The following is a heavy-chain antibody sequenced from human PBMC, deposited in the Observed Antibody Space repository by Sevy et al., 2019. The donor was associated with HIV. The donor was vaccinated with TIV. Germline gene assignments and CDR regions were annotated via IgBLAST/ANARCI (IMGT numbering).Heavy chain of an antibody. V-gene: IGHV1-69*13. D-gene: IGHD3-22*01. CDR2: IIPIFGTA. Sequence: ASVKVSCKASGGTFSSYAISWVRQAPGQGLEWMGGIIPIFGTANYAQKFQGRVTITADESTSTAYMELGSLRSEDTAVYYCARAGDYYYDSSGYPYAFDIWGQGTMVTVSS. CDR1: GGTFSSYA. CDR3: ARAGDYYYDSSGYPYAFDI. J-gene: IGHJ3*02.